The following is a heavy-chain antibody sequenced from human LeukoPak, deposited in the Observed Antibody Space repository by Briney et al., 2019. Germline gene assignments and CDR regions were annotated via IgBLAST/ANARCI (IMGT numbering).Heavy chain of an antibody. V-gene: IGHV3-30-3*01. J-gene: IGHJ4*02. CDR1: GFTFSGYA. D-gene: IGHD6-6*01. CDR2: ISYDGGSNK. Sequence: GGSLRLSCAASGFTFSGYAMHWVRQAPGKGLEWVALISYDGGSNKYYADSVKGRFTISRDNSKNTLCLQMNSLRAEDTAVYYCAREGRGHLVGYWGQGTLVTVSS. CDR3: AREGRGHLVGY.